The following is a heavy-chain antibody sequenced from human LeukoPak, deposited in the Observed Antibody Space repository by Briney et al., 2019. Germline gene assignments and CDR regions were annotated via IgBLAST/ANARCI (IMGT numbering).Heavy chain of an antibody. CDR2: IYYSGST. D-gene: IGHD4-11*01. CDR3: ARLQYPNWSDP. Sequence: SETLSLTCTVSRGSISSSSYYWGWIRQPPGKGLEWIGSIYYSGSTYYNPSLKSRVTISVDTSKNQFSLKLSSVTAADAAVYYCARLQYPNWSDPWGQGTLVTVSS. V-gene: IGHV4-39*01. CDR1: RGSISSSSYY. J-gene: IGHJ5*02.